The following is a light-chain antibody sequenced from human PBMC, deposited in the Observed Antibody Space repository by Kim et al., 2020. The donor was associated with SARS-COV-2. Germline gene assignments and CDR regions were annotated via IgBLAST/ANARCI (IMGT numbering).Light chain of an antibody. CDR2: ADT. J-gene: IGLJ2*01. CDR3: QSYDNSLSAVV. CDR1: NSNIGAGYD. V-gene: IGLV1-40*01. Sequence: QRVTISCTGSNSNIGAGYDVHWYQQFRGTAPKRLIYADTNRPSGVPDRFSGSKSATSASLAITGLQVEDEADYYCQSYDNSLSAVVFGGGTQLTVL.